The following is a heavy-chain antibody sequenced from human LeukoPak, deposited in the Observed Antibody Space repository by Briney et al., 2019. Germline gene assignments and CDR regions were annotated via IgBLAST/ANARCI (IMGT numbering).Heavy chain of an antibody. Sequence: ASVKVSCKASGYTFTSYYMHWVRQAPGQGLEWMGLINPTGGSTGYAQKFQGRVTMTTDTSTSTAYMELRSLRSDDTAVYYCARGILGSGSPDWGQGTLVTVSS. J-gene: IGHJ4*02. CDR2: INPTGGST. CDR3: ARGILGSGSPD. D-gene: IGHD3-10*01. CDR1: GYTFTSYY. V-gene: IGHV1-46*01.